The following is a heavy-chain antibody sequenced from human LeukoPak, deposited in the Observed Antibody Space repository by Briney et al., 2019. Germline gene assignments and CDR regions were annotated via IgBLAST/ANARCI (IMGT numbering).Heavy chain of an antibody. CDR1: GFTFSTYS. J-gene: IGHJ4*02. V-gene: IGHV3-48*02. CDR2: ISSSSDTT. D-gene: IGHD6-19*01. CDR3: ARDLRSGVYYFDF. Sequence: GGSLRLSCAASGFTFSTYSMNWLRQAPGKGLEWVSYISSSSDTTYYADSVEGRFTISRDDAKNSLYLQMNSLKDQDTAVYYCARDLRSGVYYFDFWGRGTLVTVSS.